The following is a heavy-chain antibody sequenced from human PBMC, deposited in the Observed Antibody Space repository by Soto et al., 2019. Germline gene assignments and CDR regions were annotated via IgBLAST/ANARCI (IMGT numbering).Heavy chain of an antibody. J-gene: IGHJ4*02. D-gene: IGHD3-10*01. CDR1: GFTFSSYA. Sequence: GGSLRLSCAASGFTFSSYAMHWVRQAPGKGLEWVAVISYDGSNKYYADSVKGRFTISRDNSKNTLYLQMNSLRAEDTAVYYWARVAGSYIYYFDYWGQGTLVTVAS. V-gene: IGHV3-30-3*01. CDR2: ISYDGSNK. CDR3: ARVAGSYIYYFDY.